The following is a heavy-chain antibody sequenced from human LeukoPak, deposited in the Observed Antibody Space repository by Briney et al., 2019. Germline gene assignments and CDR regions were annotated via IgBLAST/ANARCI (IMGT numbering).Heavy chain of an antibody. CDR2: ISGSGGST. J-gene: IGHJ6*02. D-gene: IGHD3-10*01. CDR3: AKAYGSGSYSHYYYGMDV. V-gene: IGHV3-23*01. CDR1: GFTFSAFW. Sequence: PGGSLRLSCAASGFTFSAFWMHWVRQAPGKGLVWVSAISGSGGSTYYADSVKGRFTISRDNSKNTLYLQMNSLRAEDTAVYYCAKAYGSGSYSHYYYGMDVWGQGTTVTVSS.